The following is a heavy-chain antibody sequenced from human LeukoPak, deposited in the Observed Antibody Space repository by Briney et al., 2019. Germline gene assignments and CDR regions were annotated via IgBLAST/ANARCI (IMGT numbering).Heavy chain of an antibody. V-gene: IGHV1-18*01. CDR2: ISAYNGNT. D-gene: IGHD6-19*01. CDR3: ARYHSGWYAMNLFDP. Sequence: ASVKVSCKASGYTFTSYGISWVRQAPGQGLEWMGWISAYNGNTNYAQKLQGRVTMTTDTSTSTAYMELRSLRSDDTAVYYCARYHSGWYAMNLFDPWGQGTLVTVSS. J-gene: IGHJ5*02. CDR1: GYTFTSYG.